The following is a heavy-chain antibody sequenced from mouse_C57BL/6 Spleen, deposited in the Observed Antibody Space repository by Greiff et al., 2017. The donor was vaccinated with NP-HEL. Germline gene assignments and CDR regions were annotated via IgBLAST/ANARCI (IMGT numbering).Heavy chain of an antibody. Sequence: QVQLKESGAELVRPGASVTLSCKASGYTFTDYEMHWVKQTPVHGLEWIGAIDPETGGTAYNQKFKGKAILTADKSSSTAYMELRSLTSEDSAVYYCTEGRYDGWAGYWGQGTTLTVSS. J-gene: IGHJ2*01. V-gene: IGHV1-15*01. CDR2: IDPETGGT. D-gene: IGHD2-3*01. CDR3: TEGRYDGWAGY. CDR1: GYTFTDYE.